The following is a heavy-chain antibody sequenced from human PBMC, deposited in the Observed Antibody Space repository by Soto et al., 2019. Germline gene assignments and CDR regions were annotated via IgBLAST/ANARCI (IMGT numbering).Heavy chain of an antibody. J-gene: IGHJ4*02. Sequence: PVGSLRLSCAASGFTFSSYAVSWVRQAPGKGPEWISSISGSGSTIYYADSVKGRFTISRDNSKNTLYLQMSSLRAEDTAVYYCAKVFYYYDSSGYYYFDYWGQGTL. D-gene: IGHD3-22*01. CDR2: ISGSGSTI. CDR3: AKVFYYYDSSGYYYFDY. CDR1: GFTFSSYA. V-gene: IGHV3-23*01.